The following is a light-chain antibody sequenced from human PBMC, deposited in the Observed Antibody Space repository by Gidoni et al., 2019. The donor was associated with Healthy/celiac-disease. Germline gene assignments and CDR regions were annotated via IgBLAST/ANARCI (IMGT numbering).Light chain of an antibody. CDR1: QSVSSN. J-gene: IGKJ4*01. CDR3: QQYNNWPPLT. Sequence: IVMTQSPATLSVSPGERATLSCRASQSVSSNLAWYQQKPGHAPRLLIYGASTRATGIPARFSGSGSGKEFTLTISSLQSEDLAVYYCQQYNNWPPLTFGGGTKVEIK. CDR2: GAS. V-gene: IGKV3-15*01.